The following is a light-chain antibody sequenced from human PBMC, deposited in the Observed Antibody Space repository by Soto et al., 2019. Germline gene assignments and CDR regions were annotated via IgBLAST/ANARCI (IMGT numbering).Light chain of an antibody. CDR3: NSYTSSSTHV. V-gene: IGLV2-14*01. CDR2: DVS. Sequence: QSALTQPASVSGSPGQSITISCTGTSSDVGGYNYVSWYQQHPGKAPKLVIYDVSNRPSGVSNRFSGSKSGNTASLTISGLQAEDEADSYCNSYTSSSTHVSGTGTKVTVL. CDR1: SSDVGGYNY. J-gene: IGLJ1*01.